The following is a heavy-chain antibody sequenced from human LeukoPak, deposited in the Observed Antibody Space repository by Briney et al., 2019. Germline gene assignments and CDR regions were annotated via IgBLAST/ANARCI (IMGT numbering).Heavy chain of an antibody. V-gene: IGHV4-4*02. Sequence: SGTLSLTCAVSGGSISSSNWWSLVRQPPGKGLEWIGEIYHSGSTNYNPSLKSRVTISVDKSKNQFSLKLSSVTAADTAVYYCASSTYYDFWSGYYATRYFDYWGQGTLVTVSS. CDR1: GGSISSSNW. CDR2: IYHSGST. CDR3: ASSTYYDFWSGYYATRYFDY. J-gene: IGHJ4*02. D-gene: IGHD3-3*01.